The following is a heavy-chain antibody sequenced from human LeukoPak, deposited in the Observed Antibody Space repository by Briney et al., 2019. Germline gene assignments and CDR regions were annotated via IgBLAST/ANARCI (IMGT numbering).Heavy chain of an antibody. CDR3: AASSGSSPRKLRPNWFDP. CDR2: ISYDGSNK. D-gene: IGHD3-16*01. J-gene: IGHJ5*02. V-gene: IGHV3-30*04. CDR1: GFTFSSYA. Sequence: GGFLRLSCAASGFTFSSYAMHWVRQAPGKGLEWVAVISYDGSNKYYADSVKGRFTISRDNSKNTLYLQMNSLRAEDTAVYYCAASSGSSPRKLRPNWFDPWGQGTLVTVSS.